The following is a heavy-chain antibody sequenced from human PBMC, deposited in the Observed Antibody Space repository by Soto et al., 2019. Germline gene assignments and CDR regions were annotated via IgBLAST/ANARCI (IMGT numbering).Heavy chain of an antibody. D-gene: IGHD2-2*01. J-gene: IGHJ5*02. CDR1: GFTFSSYA. V-gene: IGHV3-23*01. CDR3: AKDRSSHRRSSRWFDP. CDR2: ISGSGGST. Sequence: EVQLLESGGGLVQPGGSLRLSCAASGFTFSSYAMSWVRQAPGKGLEWVSAISGSGGSTYYADSVKGRFTISRDNXKXRLDLQMNSLRAEDTAVYYCAKDRSSHRRSSRWFDPWGQGTLVTVSS.